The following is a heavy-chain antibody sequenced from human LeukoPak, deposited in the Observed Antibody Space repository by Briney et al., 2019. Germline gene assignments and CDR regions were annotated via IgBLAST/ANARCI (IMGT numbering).Heavy chain of an antibody. J-gene: IGHJ4*02. CDR2: IYYSGST. V-gene: IGHV4-59*01. Sequence: SETLSLTWTVSCGSISSYYWSWIRQPPGKGLEWLGYIYYSGSTNYNPSLKSRVTISVDTSKTQFSQKLSSVTAADTAVYYCARVRDSSGYPFDYWGQGTLVTVSS. CDR3: ARVRDSSGYPFDY. CDR1: CGSISSYY. D-gene: IGHD3-22*01.